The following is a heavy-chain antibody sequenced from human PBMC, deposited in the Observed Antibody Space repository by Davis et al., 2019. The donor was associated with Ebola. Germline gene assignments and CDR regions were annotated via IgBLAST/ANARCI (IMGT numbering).Heavy chain of an antibody. J-gene: IGHJ4*02. CDR2: TLYSGST. Sequence: SETLSLTCNVSGESVSSTSKFWGWIRQPPGKGLEWIVTTLYSGSTFYNPSLKSRVAMSVDTSRNQFSLKLTSVTAADTAVYYCARLAGATVIDYWGQGTLVTVCS. D-gene: IGHD1-26*01. CDR1: GESVSSTSKF. V-gene: IGHV4-39*01. CDR3: ARLAGATVIDY.